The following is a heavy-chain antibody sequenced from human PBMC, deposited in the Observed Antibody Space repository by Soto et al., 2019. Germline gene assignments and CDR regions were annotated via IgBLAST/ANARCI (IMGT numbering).Heavy chain of an antibody. V-gene: IGHV4-59*08. J-gene: IGHJ4*02. CDR2: IYYSGST. CDR1: GGSISSYY. Sequence: PSETLSLTCTVSGGSISSYYWSWIRQPPGKGLEWIGYIYYSGSTNYNPSLKSRVTISVDTSKNQFSLKLSSVTAADTAVYYCARHEETYYDFWSGYSLNYWGQGTLVTVSS. D-gene: IGHD3-3*01. CDR3: ARHEETYYDFWSGYSLNY.